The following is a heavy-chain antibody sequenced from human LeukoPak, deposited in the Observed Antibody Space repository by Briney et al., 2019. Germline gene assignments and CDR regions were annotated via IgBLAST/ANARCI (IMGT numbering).Heavy chain of an antibody. D-gene: IGHD3-10*01. CDR1: GGSFSGYY. CDR3: ARGLRRGSGKKAYYYYGMDV. J-gene: IGHJ6*04. CDR2: INHSGSI. V-gene: IGHV4-34*01. Sequence: SETLSLTSAVYGGSFSGYYWSWIRQPPGKGLEWIGEINHSGSINYNPSLKSRVTISVDTSKNQFSLKLSSVTAADTAVYYCARGLRRGSGKKAYYYYGMDVWGKGTTVTVSS.